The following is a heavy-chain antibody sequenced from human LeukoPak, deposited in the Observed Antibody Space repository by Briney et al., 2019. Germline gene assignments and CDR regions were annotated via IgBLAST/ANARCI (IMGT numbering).Heavy chain of an antibody. CDR1: GYTLNELS. V-gene: IGHV1-24*01. CDR3: TTDLDY. J-gene: IGHJ4*02. CDR2: FDPEDGEA. Sequence: GPVKVSCKASGYTLNELSIHWVRQAPGKGLEWVGGFDPEDGEAIYAQKFRGRLTMTEDTSTDTAYMELSSLRSDDTAVYYCTTDLDYWGQGSLVTVSS.